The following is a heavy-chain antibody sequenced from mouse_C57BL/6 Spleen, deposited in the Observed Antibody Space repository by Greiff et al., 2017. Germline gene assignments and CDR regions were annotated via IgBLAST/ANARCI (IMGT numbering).Heavy chain of an antibody. CDR3: AREGIYYDYPFAY. V-gene: IGHV1-9*01. CDR1: GYTFTGYW. J-gene: IGHJ3*01. Sequence: QVQLQQSGAELMKPGASVKLSCKATGYTFTGYWIEWVKQRPGHGLEWNGEILPGSGSTNYNEKFRGKATFTADTSSNTAYMQLSSLTTEDSAIYYWAREGIYYDYPFAYWGQGTLVTVSA. CDR2: ILPGSGST. D-gene: IGHD2-4*01.